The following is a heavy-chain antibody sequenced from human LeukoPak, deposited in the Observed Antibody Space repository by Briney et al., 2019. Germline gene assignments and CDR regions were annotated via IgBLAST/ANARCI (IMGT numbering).Heavy chain of an antibody. V-gene: IGHV4-4*09. Sequence: PSETLSLTCTLSGGSIGRDYWSWIRQPPGKGLEWIGYIYTSGSTNYNPSLKSRVTISVDTSKNQFSLKLSSVTAADTAVYYRARLGCGDSCYSYYYYYMDVWGKGTTVTVSS. J-gene: IGHJ6*03. CDR2: IYTSGST. D-gene: IGHD2-15*01. CDR3: ARLGCGDSCYSYYYYYMDV. CDR1: GGSIGRDY.